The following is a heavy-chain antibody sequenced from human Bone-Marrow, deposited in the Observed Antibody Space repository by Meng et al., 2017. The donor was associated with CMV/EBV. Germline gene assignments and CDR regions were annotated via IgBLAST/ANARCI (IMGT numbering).Heavy chain of an antibody. D-gene: IGHD3-10*01. CDR1: GFTFSDYY. J-gene: IGHJ4*02. CDR3: ARDSAGGFDY. Sequence: GESLKISCAASGFTFSDYYMSWIRQAPGKGLEWVSYISSSGSTIYYADSVKGRFTISRDNAKNSLYLQMNSRRAEDTAVYYCARDSAGGFDYWGQGTLVTVSS. V-gene: IGHV3-11*01. CDR2: ISSSGSTI.